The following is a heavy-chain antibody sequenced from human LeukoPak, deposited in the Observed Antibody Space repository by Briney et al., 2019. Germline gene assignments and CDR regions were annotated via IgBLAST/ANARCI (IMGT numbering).Heavy chain of an antibody. D-gene: IGHD6-19*01. V-gene: IGHV4-39*01. CDR3: ARLIAVAGTTTFDY. J-gene: IGHJ4*02. CDR1: GGSISSSSYY. CDR2: IYYSGST. Sequence: SETLSLTCTVYGGSISSSSYYWGWIRQPPGKGLKWIGSIYYSGSTYYNPSLKSRVTISVDTSKNQFSLKLSSVTAADTAVYYCARLIAVAGTTTFDYWGQGTLVTVSS.